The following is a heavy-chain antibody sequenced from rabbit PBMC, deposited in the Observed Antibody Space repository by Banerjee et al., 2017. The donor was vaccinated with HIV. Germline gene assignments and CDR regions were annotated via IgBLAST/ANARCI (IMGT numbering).Heavy chain of an antibody. J-gene: IGHJ4*01. Sequence: QQQLEESGGGLVKPEGSLTLTCKVSGFDFSSNGMCWVRQAPGKGLEWIGCIYAGSYAGTYYAGWARGRFTISKTSSTTVTLQMTSLTAADTATYFCARESDVVSGGDWYFILWGQGTLVTVS. CDR1: GFDFSSNG. CDR3: ARESDVVSGGDWYFIL. D-gene: IGHD1-1*01. CDR2: IYAGSYAGT. V-gene: IGHV1S45*01.